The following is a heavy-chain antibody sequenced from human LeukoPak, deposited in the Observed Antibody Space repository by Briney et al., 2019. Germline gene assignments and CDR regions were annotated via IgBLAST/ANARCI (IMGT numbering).Heavy chain of an antibody. CDR1: GFTFSSYP. D-gene: IGHD3-16*01. V-gene: IGHV3-30-3*01. CDR3: ARALGDYVWGSNPSAGY. Sequence: GRSLRLSCAASGFTFSSYPMHWVRQAPGKGLEWVAVIPYDGNNKYYADSVKGRFTISRDNSKNTLYLQMNSLRAEDTAVYYCARALGDYVWGSNPSAGYWGQGTLVTVSS. J-gene: IGHJ4*02. CDR2: IPYDGNNK.